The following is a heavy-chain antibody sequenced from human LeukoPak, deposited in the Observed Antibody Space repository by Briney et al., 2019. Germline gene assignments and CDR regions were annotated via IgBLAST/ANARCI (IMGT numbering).Heavy chain of an antibody. CDR2: IYRSGST. D-gene: IGHD3-10*01. Sequence: KSSETLSLTCTVSGGSISSGGYYWSWIRQPPGKGLEWIGYIYRSGSTYYNPSLKSRVTISVDRSKNQFSLKLSSVTAADTAVYYCAREGKGDLFDPWGQGTLVTVSS. J-gene: IGHJ5*02. CDR1: GGSISSGGYY. V-gene: IGHV4-30-2*01. CDR3: AREGKGDLFDP.